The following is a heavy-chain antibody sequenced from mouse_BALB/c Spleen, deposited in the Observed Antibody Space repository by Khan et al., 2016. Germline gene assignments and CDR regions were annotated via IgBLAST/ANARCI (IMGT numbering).Heavy chain of an antibody. CDR2: IFPGSGST. J-gene: IGHJ4*01. V-gene: IGHV1-77*01. D-gene: IGHD1-2*01. Sequence: QVQLQQSGTELPRPGASVKLSCKASGYTFTDYYLHWVMQRTGQGLEWIGEIFPGSGSTDYNEKFKGKASLTADTSSSTAYMQSSSLTSEDTACYFGARAYYGYFGMHYWGHGASLTVSS. CDR3: ARAYYGYFGMHY. CDR1: GYTFTDYY.